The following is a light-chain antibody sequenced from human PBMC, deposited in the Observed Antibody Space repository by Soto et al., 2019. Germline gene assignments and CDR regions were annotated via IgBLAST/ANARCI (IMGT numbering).Light chain of an antibody. CDR1: QSFRGL. CDR2: DAY. Sequence: EVVLTQSPVTLSLSPGERATLSCRASQSFRGLLAWYQQKPGQAPRLLIYDAYNRATGIPPRFSGSGSGTDFTLTIRSLEPEDSAVYYCQQRHRCPITFGQGTRLEIK. CDR3: QQRHRCPIT. J-gene: IGKJ5*01. V-gene: IGKV3-11*01.